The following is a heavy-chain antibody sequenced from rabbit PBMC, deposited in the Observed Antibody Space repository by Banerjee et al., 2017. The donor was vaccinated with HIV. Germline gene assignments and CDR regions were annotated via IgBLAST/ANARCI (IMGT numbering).Heavy chain of an antibody. CDR1: GLDFSSSYW. J-gene: IGHJ4*01. CDR2: IYTGSSGNT. Sequence: QSLEESGGDLVKPGASLTLTCTASGLDFSSSYWICWVRQAPGKGLEWIACIYTGSSGNTYYASWAKGRFTISKTSSTTVTLQMTSLTAADTATYFCARDPGYADYGGGTGFNLWGQGTLVTVS. D-gene: IGHD7-1*01. V-gene: IGHV1S40*01. CDR3: ARDPGYADYGGGTGFNL.